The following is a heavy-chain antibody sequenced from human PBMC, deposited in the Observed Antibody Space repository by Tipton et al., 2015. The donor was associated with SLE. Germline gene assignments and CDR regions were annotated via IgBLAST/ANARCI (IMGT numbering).Heavy chain of an antibody. D-gene: IGHD4-17*01. CDR2: IYYSGST. J-gene: IGHJ3*02. CDR1: GGSISSSSYY. V-gene: IGHV4-61*01. CDR3: ARYGDAFDI. Sequence: TLSLTCTVSGGSISSSSYYWSWIRQPPGKGLEWIGYIYYSGSTNYNPSLKSRVTISVDTSKNQFSLRLSSVTAADTAMYYCARYGDAFDIWGQGTMVTVSS.